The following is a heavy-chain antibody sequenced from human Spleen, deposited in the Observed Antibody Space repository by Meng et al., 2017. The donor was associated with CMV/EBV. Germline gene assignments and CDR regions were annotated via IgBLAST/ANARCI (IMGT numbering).Heavy chain of an antibody. J-gene: IGHJ4*02. CDR1: GFDFSDYY. Sequence: GGSLRLSCVVSGFDFSDYYMSWIRQAPGKGLEFISFISASGRINYCADSVKGRFTISRDNAKNSVYLQMNTLRSEDTAVYYCARQFLTGEIDYWGQGTLVTAPQ. V-gene: IGHV3-11*01. CDR2: ISASGRIN. D-gene: IGHD7-27*01. CDR3: ARQFLTGEIDY.